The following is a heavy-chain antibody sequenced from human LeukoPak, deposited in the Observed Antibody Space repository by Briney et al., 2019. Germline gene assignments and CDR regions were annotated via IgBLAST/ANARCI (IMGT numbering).Heavy chain of an antibody. D-gene: IGHD3-3*01. Sequence: SETLSLTCTVSGGSISSYYWSWIRQPPGKGLEWIGYIYYSGSTNYNPSLKSRVTISVDTSKNQFSLKLSSVTAADTAVYYCARGWLGPDDYYFDYWGQGTLVTVSS. V-gene: IGHV4-59*08. CDR2: IYYSGST. CDR3: ARGWLGPDDYYFDY. CDR1: GGSISSYY. J-gene: IGHJ4*02.